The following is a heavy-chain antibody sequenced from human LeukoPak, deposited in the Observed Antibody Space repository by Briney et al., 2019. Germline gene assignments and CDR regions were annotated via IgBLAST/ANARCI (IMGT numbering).Heavy chain of an antibody. V-gene: IGHV3-NL1*01. J-gene: IGHJ4*02. CDR3: ASTVSGFGELNY. CDR1: GFTFSSYG. D-gene: IGHD3-10*01. CDR2: IYSGGST. Sequence: PGGSLRLSCAASGFTFSSYGMHWVRQAPGKGLEWVSVIYSGGSTYYADSVKGRFTISRDNSKNTLYLQMNSLRAEDMAVYYCASTVSGFGELNYWGQGTLVTVSS.